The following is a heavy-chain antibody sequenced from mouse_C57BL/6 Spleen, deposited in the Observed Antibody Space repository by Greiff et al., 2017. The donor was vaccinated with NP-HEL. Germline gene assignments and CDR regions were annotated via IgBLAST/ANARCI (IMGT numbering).Heavy chain of an antibody. D-gene: IGHD1-1*01. CDR3: ARSGNYYGSTPHWYFDV. CDR2: IYPSDSET. Sequence: VQLQQPGAELVRPGSSVKLSCKASGYTFTSYWMDWVKQRPGQGLEWIGNIYPSDSETHYNQKFKDKATLTVDKSSSTAYMQLSSLTSEDSAVYYCARSGNYYGSTPHWYFDVWGTGTTVTVSS. V-gene: IGHV1-61*01. CDR1: GYTFTSYW. J-gene: IGHJ1*03.